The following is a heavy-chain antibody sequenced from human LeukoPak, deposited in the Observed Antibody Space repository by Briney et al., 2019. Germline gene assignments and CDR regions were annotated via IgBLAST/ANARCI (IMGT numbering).Heavy chain of an antibody. CDR1: GGSFSGYY. J-gene: IGHJ4*02. CDR2: INHSGST. Sequence: SETLSLTCAVYGGSFSGYYWSWIRQPPGKGLEWIGEINHSGSTNYNPSLKSRATISVDTSKNQFSLKLSSVTAADTAVYYCAREGYDSSGYYPSSENGYDYWGQGTLVTVSS. D-gene: IGHD3-22*01. CDR3: AREGYDSSGYYPSSENGYDY. V-gene: IGHV4-34*01.